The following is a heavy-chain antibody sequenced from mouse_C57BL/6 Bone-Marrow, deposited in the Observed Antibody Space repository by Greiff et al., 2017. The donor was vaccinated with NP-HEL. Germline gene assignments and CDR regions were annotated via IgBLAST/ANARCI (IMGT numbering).Heavy chain of an antibody. D-gene: IGHD2-1*01. CDR3: ARGGDGTGMDY. CDR2: ISDGGSYT. J-gene: IGHJ4*01. CDR1: GFTFSSYA. Sequence: EVQGVESGGGLVKPGGSLKLSCAASGFTFSSYAMSWVRQTPEKRLEWVATISDGGSYTYYPDNVKGRFTISRDNAKNNLYLQMSHLKSEDTAMYYCARGGDGTGMDYWGQGTSVTVSS. V-gene: IGHV5-4*01.